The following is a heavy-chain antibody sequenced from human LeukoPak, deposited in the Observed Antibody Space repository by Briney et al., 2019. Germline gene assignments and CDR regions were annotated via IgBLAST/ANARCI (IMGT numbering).Heavy chain of an antibody. CDR2: INHSGST. V-gene: IGHV4-34*01. Sequence: SETLSLTCAVYGGSFSGYYWSWIRQPPGKGLEWIREINHSGSTNYNPPLKSRVTISVDTSKNQFSLKLSSVTAADTAVYYCARGRQLYCSSTSCYFDYWGQGTLVTVSS. CDR3: ARGRQLYCSSTSCYFDY. J-gene: IGHJ4*02. CDR1: GGSFSGYY. D-gene: IGHD2-2*01.